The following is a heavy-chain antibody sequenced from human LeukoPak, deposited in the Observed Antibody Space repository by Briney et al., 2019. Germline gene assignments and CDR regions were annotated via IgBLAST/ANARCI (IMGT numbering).Heavy chain of an antibody. V-gene: IGHV4-39*01. J-gene: IGHJ6*03. Sequence: SETLSLTCTVSGGSISSSSYYWGWIRQPPGKGLEWIGSIYYSGSTYYNPSLKSRVTISVDTSKNQFSLKLSSVTAAGTAVYYCARHLGSSTGLYYYYYYYMDVWGKGTTVTVSS. CDR1: GGSISSSSYY. D-gene: IGHD2-2*01. CDR2: IYYSGST. CDR3: ARHLGSSTGLYYYYYYYMDV.